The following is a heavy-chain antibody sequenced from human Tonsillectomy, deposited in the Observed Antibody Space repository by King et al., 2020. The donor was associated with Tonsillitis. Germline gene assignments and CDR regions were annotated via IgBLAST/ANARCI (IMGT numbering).Heavy chain of an antibody. CDR2: INSDGSSI. Sequence: VQLVESGGGLVQPGGSLRLSCAASGFTFSKYWMHWVRQAPGKGLVWVSRINSDGSSIRYADSVKGRFTISRDNAKNTLYLQMHTLRPEDTAVYYCARVNDYGDYNYYYYGMDVWGQGTTVTVSS. D-gene: IGHD4-17*01. CDR1: GFTFSKYW. CDR3: ARVNDYGDYNYYYYGMDV. V-gene: IGHV3-74*01. J-gene: IGHJ6*02.